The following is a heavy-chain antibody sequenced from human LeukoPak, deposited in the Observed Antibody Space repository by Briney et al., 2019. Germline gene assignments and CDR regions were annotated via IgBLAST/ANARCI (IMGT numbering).Heavy chain of an antibody. Sequence: ASVKVSCKASGYTFTSYGISWVRQAPGQGLEWMGWISAYNGDTNYAQNFQGRVTMTRDTSISTAYMELSRLRSDDTALYYCARDTDYYDSSGYSLDAFDIWGQGTMVTVSS. V-gene: IGHV1-18*01. D-gene: IGHD3-22*01. CDR1: GYTFTSYG. CDR2: ISAYNGDT. J-gene: IGHJ3*02. CDR3: ARDTDYYDSSGYSLDAFDI.